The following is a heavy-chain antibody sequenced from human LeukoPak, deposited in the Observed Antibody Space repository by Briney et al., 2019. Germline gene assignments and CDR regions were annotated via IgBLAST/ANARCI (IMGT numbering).Heavy chain of an antibody. J-gene: IGHJ4*02. CDR1: GGSICDSNW. Sequence: PSGTLSLTCAVSGGSICDSNWWSWLRQSPGKGLEWIGKIYQSGSTNYNPSLKNRVTISVDRSKNQFSLKLSSVTAADTAVYYCAREPFGIVGAREVGYWGQGTLVTVSS. D-gene: IGHD1-26*01. CDR3: AREPFGIVGAREVGY. V-gene: IGHV4-4*02. CDR2: IYQSGST.